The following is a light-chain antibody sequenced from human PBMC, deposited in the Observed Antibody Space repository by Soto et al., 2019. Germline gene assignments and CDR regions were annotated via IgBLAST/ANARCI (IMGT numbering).Light chain of an antibody. V-gene: IGKV3-20*01. CDR1: RSISSTQ. CDR3: QQYGTSPGT. J-gene: IGKJ1*01. CDR2: GAS. Sequence: IVLTQCPDTLSLSPGERATLSCRASRSISSTQLVWYQQKPGQAPTLLIFGASSRATGIPDRFSGSGSGTDFTLTISGLQPEDFAVYYCQQYGTSPGTFGQGTKVDI.